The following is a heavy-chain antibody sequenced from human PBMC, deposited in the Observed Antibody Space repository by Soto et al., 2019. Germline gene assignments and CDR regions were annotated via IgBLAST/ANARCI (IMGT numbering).Heavy chain of an antibody. D-gene: IGHD3-10*01. Sequence: SETLSITCTVSGGSISSSSYDWGWIRQPPGKGLEWIGSINYSGSTYYNPSLKSRVTISVDTSKNQFSLKLSSVTAADTAVYYCARGVWFGELLAPANYYYYMDVWGKGTTVTVSS. V-gene: IGHV4-39*01. CDR2: INYSGST. CDR1: GGSISSSSYD. CDR3: ARGVWFGELLAPANYYYYMDV. J-gene: IGHJ6*03.